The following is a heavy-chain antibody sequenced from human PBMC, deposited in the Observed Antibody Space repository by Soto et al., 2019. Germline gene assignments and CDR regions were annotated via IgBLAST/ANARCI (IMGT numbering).Heavy chain of an antibody. D-gene: IGHD5-12*01. Sequence: GGSLRLSCAASGFTFSSYSMNWVRQAPGKGLEWVSSISSSSSYIYYADSVKGRFTISRDNAKNSLYLQMNSLRAEDTAVYYCAREAGYDYYYYYYMDVWGKGTTVTVSS. J-gene: IGHJ6*03. CDR3: AREAGYDYYYYYYMDV. CDR1: GFTFSSYS. CDR2: ISSSSSYI. V-gene: IGHV3-21*01.